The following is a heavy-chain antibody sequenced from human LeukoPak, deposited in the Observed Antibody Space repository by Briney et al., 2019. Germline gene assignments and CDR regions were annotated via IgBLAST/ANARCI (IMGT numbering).Heavy chain of an antibody. CDR2: VSSSSSYI. Sequence: GGSLRLSCAASGFTFSSYSMTWVRQAPGKGLEWVSSVSSSSSYIYYADSVKGRFTTSRDNAKNSLYLQMNSLRAEDTAVYYCARDSLAAAGILDYWGQGTLVTVSS. D-gene: IGHD6-13*01. J-gene: IGHJ4*02. CDR3: ARDSLAAAGILDY. CDR1: GFTFSSYS. V-gene: IGHV3-21*01.